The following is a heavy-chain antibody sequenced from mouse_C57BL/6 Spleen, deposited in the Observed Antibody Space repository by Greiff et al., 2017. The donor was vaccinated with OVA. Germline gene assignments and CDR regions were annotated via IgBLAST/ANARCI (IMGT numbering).Heavy chain of an antibody. Sequence: EVMLVESGGGLVKPGGSLKLSCAASGFTFSSYAMSWVRQTPEQRLEWVATISDGGSYTYYPDNVKGRFTISRDNAKNNLYLQMSQLKSEDTAMYYCARVGTRGYFDVWGTGTTVTVSS. CDR1: GFTFSSYA. CDR3: ARVGTRGYFDV. V-gene: IGHV5-4*03. CDR2: ISDGGSYT. D-gene: IGHD4-1*01. J-gene: IGHJ1*03.